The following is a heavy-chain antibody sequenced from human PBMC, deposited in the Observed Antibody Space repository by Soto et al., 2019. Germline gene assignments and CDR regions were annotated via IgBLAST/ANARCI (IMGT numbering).Heavy chain of an antibody. V-gene: IGHV3-23*01. CDR2: ISGSGGST. CDR3: AKEVSLGSTVDLGY. J-gene: IGHJ4*02. Sequence: GGSLRLSCAASGFTFSIFAMSWVRQSPGKGLEWVSTISGSGGSTYYADAVKGRFTISRDNSMGTLYLQMKSLGVEDTAIYYCAKEVSLGSTVDLGYWGQGALVTVSS. D-gene: IGHD7-27*01. CDR1: GFTFSIFA.